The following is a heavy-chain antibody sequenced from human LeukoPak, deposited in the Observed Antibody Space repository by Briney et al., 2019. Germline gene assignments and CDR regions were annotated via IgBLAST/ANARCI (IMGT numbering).Heavy chain of an antibody. Sequence: SETLSLTCAVYGGSFSGYYWSWIRQPPGKGLEWIGEINHSGSTNYNPSLKSRVTISVDTSKNQFSLKLSSVTAADTAVYYCARGYGSSSPFDYWGQGTLVTVSS. J-gene: IGHJ4*02. D-gene: IGHD6-6*01. CDR2: INHSGST. CDR3: ARGYGSSSPFDY. V-gene: IGHV4-34*01. CDR1: GGSFSGYY.